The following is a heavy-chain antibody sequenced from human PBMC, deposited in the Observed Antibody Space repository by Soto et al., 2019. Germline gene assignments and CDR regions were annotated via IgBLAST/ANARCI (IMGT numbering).Heavy chain of an antibody. Sequence: ASVKVSCKASGYAFSDYYMHWLRQAPGQGLEWMGWINPNSGGTNVAQRFQGRVTMTRYTSISTAYMELSRLRSDDTAVYYCARDSARLFLECFFNYWDQRTLVTVSS. D-gene: IGHD3-3*01. CDR1: GYAFSDYY. CDR3: ARDSARLFLECFFNY. V-gene: IGHV1-2*02. CDR2: INPNSGGT. J-gene: IGHJ4*02.